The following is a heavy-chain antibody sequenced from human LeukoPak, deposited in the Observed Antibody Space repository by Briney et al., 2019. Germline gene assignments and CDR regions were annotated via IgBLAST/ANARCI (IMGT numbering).Heavy chain of an antibody. CDR3: QLYLDY. Sequence: GGSLRLSCAASGFTFDDYGMSWVRQAPGKGLEWVSGINWNGGSTGYEDSVKGRFTISRDNSKNTLYLQMNSLRAADTAVYYCQLYLDYWGQGTLVTVSS. J-gene: IGHJ4*02. D-gene: IGHD1-1*01. CDR1: GFTFDDYG. CDR2: INWNGGST. V-gene: IGHV3-20*04.